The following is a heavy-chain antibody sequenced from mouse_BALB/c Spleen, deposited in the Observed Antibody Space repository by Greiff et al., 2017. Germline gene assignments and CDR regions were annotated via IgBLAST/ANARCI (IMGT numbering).Heavy chain of an antibody. CDR3: ARSFHYYAMDY. J-gene: IGHJ4*01. CDR1: GYTFTSYW. V-gene: IGHV1-7*01. CDR2: INPSTGYT. Sequence: QVHVKQSGAELAKPGASVKMSCKASGYTFTSYWMHWVKQRPGQGLEWIGYINPSTGYTEYNQKFKDKATLTADKSSSTAYMQLSSLTSEDSAVYYCARSFHYYAMDYWGQGTSVTVSS.